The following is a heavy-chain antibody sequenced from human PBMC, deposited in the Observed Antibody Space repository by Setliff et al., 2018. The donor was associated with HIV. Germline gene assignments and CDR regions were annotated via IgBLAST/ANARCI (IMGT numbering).Heavy chain of an antibody. Sequence: GGSLRLSCAVSGFSVSDSYMGWVRQAPGKGLEWVSFVHNTDTYYANSVKGRFTISRDNSKTMVFLRMNSLRPEDSAMYYCVRGETYAHWPKGDYWGRGTLVTVSS. CDR1: GFSVSDSY. D-gene: IGHD3-16*01. CDR3: VRGETYAHWPKGDY. V-gene: IGHV3-53*01. J-gene: IGHJ4*02. CDR2: VHNTDT.